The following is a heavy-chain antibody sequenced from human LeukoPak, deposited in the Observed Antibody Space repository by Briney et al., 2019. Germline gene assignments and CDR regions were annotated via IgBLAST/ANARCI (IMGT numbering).Heavy chain of an antibody. CDR3: ARGKRRAMVRGVITNWFDP. J-gene: IGHJ5*02. CDR2: INHSGST. D-gene: IGHD3-10*01. CDR1: GGSFSGYY. V-gene: IGHV4-34*01. Sequence: SETLSLTCVVYGGSFSGYYWSWIRQPPGKGLEWIGEINHSGSTNYNPSLKSRVTISVDTSKNQFSLKLSSVTAADTAVYYCARGKRRAMVRGVITNWFDPWGQGTLVTVSS.